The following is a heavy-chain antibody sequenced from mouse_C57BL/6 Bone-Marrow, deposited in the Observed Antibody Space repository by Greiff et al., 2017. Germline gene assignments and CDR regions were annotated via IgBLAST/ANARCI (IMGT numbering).Heavy chain of an antibody. J-gene: IGHJ2*01. V-gene: IGHV14-4*01. CDR3: TTRGNY. CDR2: LDPENGDT. CDR1: GFNIKDDY. Sequence: VQLQQSGAELVRPGASVKLSCTASGFNIKDDYMHWVKQRPEPGLEWIGWLDPENGDTEYASKFQGKATITADTSSNTAYLQLSSLTAEDTAVYYCTTRGNYWGQGTTLTVSS.